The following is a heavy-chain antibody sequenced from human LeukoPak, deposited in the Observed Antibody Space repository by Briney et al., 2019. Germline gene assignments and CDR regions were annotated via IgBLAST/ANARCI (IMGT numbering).Heavy chain of an antibody. CDR1: GYTFTGYY. Sequence: ASVKVSCKASGYTFTGYYMHWVRQAPGQGLEWMGWINPNSGGINYAQKFQGRVTMTRDTSISTAYMELSRLRSDDTAVYYCAKDISLGYCSGGSCYSAGGAFDIWGQGTMVTVSS. J-gene: IGHJ3*02. D-gene: IGHD2-15*01. CDR3: AKDISLGYCSGGSCYSAGGAFDI. V-gene: IGHV1-2*02. CDR2: INPNSGGI.